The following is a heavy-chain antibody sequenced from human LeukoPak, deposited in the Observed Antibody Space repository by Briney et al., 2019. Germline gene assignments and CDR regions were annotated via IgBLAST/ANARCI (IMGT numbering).Heavy chain of an antibody. J-gene: IGHJ4*02. D-gene: IGHD1/OR15-1a*01. CDR3: ARAVNTPIYYFEF. Sequence: ASVKVSCKAFGYTFTSNDMHWVRQAPGQGLEWMGIINPSGGSTSYAPKFQGRITLSRDTSTSTVYMELSSLRSDDTAVYYCARAVNTPIYYFEFWGQGALVTVSS. CDR2: INPSGGST. CDR1: GYTFTSND. V-gene: IGHV1-46*01.